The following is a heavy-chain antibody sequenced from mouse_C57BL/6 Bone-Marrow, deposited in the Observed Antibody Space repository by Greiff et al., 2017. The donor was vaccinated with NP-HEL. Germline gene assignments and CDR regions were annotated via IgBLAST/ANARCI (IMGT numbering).Heavy chain of an antibody. J-gene: IGHJ1*03. V-gene: IGHV1-26*01. CDR2: INPNNGGT. CDR3: ASPFSYYDYDGDVYWYFDV. CDR1: GYTFTDYY. Sequence: VQLQQSGPELVKPGASVKISCKASGYTFTDYYMNWVKQSHGKSLEWIGDINPNNGGTSYNQKFKGKATLTVDKSSSTAYMELRSLTSEDSAVYYCASPFSYYDYDGDVYWYFDVWGTGTTVTVSS. D-gene: IGHD2-4*01.